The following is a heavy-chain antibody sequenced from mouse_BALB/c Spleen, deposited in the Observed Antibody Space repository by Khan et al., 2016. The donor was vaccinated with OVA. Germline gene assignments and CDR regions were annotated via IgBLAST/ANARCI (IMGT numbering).Heavy chain of an antibody. CDR3: ARTGGYFDV. CDR1: GYTFTNYG. Sequence: QIQLVQSGPELKKPGETVKISCKASGYTFTNYGMNWVKQAPGKGLKWMGWINTYTGEPTYADDFKGRFAFSLETSAGTAYLQINNLKNEDTATYFCARTGGYFDVWGAGTTVTVSS. CDR2: INTYTGEP. J-gene: IGHJ1*01. D-gene: IGHD4-1*01. V-gene: IGHV9-3-1*01.